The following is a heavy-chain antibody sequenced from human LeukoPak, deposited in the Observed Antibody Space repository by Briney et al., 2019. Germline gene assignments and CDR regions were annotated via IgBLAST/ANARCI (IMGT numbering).Heavy chain of an antibody. V-gene: IGHV4-39*01. J-gene: IGHJ4*02. CDR3: ARQGDGGYTYGNFDS. CDR1: GGSISSSGYY. Sequence: SETLSLTCTVPGGSISSSGYYWGWIRQPPGKGLEWIGSIYYSGATYYSPSLKSRVTISLDTSENQFSLKLNSVTAADTAVYYCARQGDGGYTYGNFDSWGQGTLVTVSS. D-gene: IGHD5-18*01. CDR2: IYYSGAT.